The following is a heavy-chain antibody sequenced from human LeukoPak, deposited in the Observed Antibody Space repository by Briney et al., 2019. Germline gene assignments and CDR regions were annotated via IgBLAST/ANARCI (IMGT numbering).Heavy chain of an antibody. V-gene: IGHV3-30*04. CDR2: ISYDGSNK. CDR3: AELGITMIGGV. CDR1: GFTFYTYA. Sequence: GGSLRLSCAASGFTFYTYALHWVRQAPGKGLEWVAAISYDGSNKYYADSVKGRFTISRDNAKNSLYLQMNSLRAEDTAVYYCAELGITMIGGVWGKGTTVTISS. D-gene: IGHD3-10*02. J-gene: IGHJ6*04.